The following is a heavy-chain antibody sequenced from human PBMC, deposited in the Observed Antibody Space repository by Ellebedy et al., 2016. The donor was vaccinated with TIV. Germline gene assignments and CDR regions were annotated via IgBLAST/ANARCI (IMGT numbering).Heavy chain of an antibody. D-gene: IGHD2-2*01. J-gene: IGHJ4*02. Sequence: GESLKISCAASGFTFSHYGMHWVRQAPGKGLEWVAFIEIDGSTKYNADSVRGRFTISRDNSKNTLYLQMNSLRAEDTAVFYCASKAAAFYFESWGQGALVTVSS. CDR1: GFTFSHYG. CDR2: IEIDGSTK. V-gene: IGHV3-30*02. CDR3: ASKAAAFYFES.